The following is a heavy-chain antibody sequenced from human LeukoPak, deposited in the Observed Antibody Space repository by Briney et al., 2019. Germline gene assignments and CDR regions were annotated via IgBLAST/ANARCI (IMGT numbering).Heavy chain of an antibody. CDR1: GFTFSNYW. CDR2: ISYDGSNK. Sequence: GGSLRLSCVASGFTFSNYWMNWVRQAPGKGLEWVAVISYDGSNKYYADSVKGRFTISRDNSKNTLYLQMNSLRAEDTAVYYCAREAGPFWSGYRNQFDYWGQGTLVTVSS. V-gene: IGHV3-30*03. CDR3: AREAGPFWSGYRNQFDY. J-gene: IGHJ4*02. D-gene: IGHD3-3*01.